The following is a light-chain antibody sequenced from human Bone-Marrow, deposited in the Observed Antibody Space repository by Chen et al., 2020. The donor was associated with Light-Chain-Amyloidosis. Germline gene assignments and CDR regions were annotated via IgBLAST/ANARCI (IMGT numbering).Light chain of an antibody. CDR2: DAS. V-gene: IGKV3-20*01. Sequence: IVLTQSPGTLSLSPGERATLSCRASQSISNSLAWYQQKPDQAPRLLIYDASSRATGIPVRFSGSGSGTDFTLTISRLEPEDFAVYYCQRYGVFGGGTKVEIK. CDR1: QSISNS. CDR3: QRYGV. J-gene: IGKJ4*01.